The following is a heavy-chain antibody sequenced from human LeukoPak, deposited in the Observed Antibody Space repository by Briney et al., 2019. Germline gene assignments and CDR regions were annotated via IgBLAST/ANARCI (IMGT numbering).Heavy chain of an antibody. CDR1: GYTFTTYA. CDR2: ISAGNGNT. D-gene: IGHD1-26*01. CDR3: ARDSGSGNNDY. Sequence: ASVKVSCEASGYTFTTYAMHWVRQAPGQRLEWMGWISAGNGNTKYSQNFQGRVTFISNTSATTAFMELSSLRSEDAAVYYCARDSGSGNNDYWGQGTLVTVSS. J-gene: IGHJ4*02. V-gene: IGHV1-3*01.